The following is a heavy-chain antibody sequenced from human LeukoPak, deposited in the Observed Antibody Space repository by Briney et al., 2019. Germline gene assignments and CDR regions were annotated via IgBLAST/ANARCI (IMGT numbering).Heavy chain of an antibody. D-gene: IGHD4-17*01. V-gene: IGHV3-7*01. CDR1: GFSFTTYW. Sequence: GALRPSCAASGFSFTTYWMGWVRQAPGKGLEWGANINQDESSQYYVDAVRGRFTISRDNAKNSLNLQMNSLRGEDTAVYFCARLGPVTKDHYCDYWGQGTLVTVSS. J-gene: IGHJ4*02. CDR2: INQDESSQ. CDR3: ARLGPVTKDHYCDY.